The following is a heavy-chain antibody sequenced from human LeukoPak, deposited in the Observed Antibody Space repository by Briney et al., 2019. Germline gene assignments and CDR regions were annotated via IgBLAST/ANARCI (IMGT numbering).Heavy chain of an antibody. V-gene: IGHV1-18*01. CDR1: GYTFTSYG. CDR3: AREARTAMVPNYYYYYMDV. D-gene: IGHD5-18*01. J-gene: IGHJ6*03. Sequence: GASVKVSCKASGYTFTSYGISWVRQAPGQGLEWMGWISAYNGNTNYAQELQGRVTMTTDTSTSTAYMELRSLRSDDTAVYYCAREARTAMVPNYYYYYMDVWGKGTTVTVSS. CDR2: ISAYNGNT.